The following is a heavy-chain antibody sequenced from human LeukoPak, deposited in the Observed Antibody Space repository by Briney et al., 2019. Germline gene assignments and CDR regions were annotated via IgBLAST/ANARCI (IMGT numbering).Heavy chain of an antibody. CDR3: ASLGAAYYHYYYMDV. J-gene: IGHJ6*03. CDR1: GFTFSSYS. CDR2: ISSSSSYI. D-gene: IGHD1-26*01. Sequence: KPGGSLRLXCAVSGFTFSSYSMNWVRQAPGKGLEWVSSISSSSSYIYYADSVKGRFTISRDNAKNSLYLQMNSLRAEDTAVYYCASLGAAYYHYYYMDVWGKGTTVTVSS. V-gene: IGHV3-21*01.